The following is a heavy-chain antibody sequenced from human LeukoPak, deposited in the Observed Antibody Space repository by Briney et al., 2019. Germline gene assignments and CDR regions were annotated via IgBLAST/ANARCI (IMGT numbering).Heavy chain of an antibody. CDR1: GFTFSSYA. V-gene: IGHV3-23*01. CDR3: AKDSNWGSAYYYYMDV. Sequence: PGGSLRLSCAASGFTFSSYAMSWLRQAPGKGLDWVSAISGSGGSTYYADSVKGRFTISRDNSKNTLYLQMNSLRAEDTAVYYCAKDSNWGSAYYYYMDVWGKGTTVTVSS. CDR2: ISGSGGST. J-gene: IGHJ6*03. D-gene: IGHD7-27*01.